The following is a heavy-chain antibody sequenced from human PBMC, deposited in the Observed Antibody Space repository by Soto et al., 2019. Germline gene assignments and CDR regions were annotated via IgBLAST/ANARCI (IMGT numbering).Heavy chain of an antibody. D-gene: IGHD3-16*01. CDR1: GGSISSGGYS. Sequence: SETLSLTCAVSGGSISSGGYSWSWIRQPPGKGLEWIGYIYHSGSTYYNPSLKSRVTISVDRSKNQFSLRLSSVTAADTAVYYCASAGYYGYVGCDYWGQGTLVTVSS. CDR2: IYHSGST. CDR3: ASAGYYGYVGCDY. J-gene: IGHJ4*02. V-gene: IGHV4-30-2*01.